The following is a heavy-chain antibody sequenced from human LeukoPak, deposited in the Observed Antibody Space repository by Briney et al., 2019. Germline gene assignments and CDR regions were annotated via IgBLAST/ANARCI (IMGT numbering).Heavy chain of an antibody. CDR3: ARIWGAAGTIFDY. D-gene: IGHD6-13*01. V-gene: IGHV1-2*06. CDR1: GYTFTGYY. Sequence: GASVKVSCKASGYTFTGYYMHWVRQAPGQGLEWMGRINPNSGGTNYAQKFQGRVTMTRDTSISTAYIELGRLRSDDTAVYYCARIWGAAGTIFDYWGQGTLVTVSS. J-gene: IGHJ4*02. CDR2: INPNSGGT.